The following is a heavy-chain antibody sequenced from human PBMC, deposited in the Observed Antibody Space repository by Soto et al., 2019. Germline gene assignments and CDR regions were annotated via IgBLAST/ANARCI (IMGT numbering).Heavy chain of an antibody. J-gene: IGHJ6*02. D-gene: IGHD1-26*01. CDR1: GYTFTGYY. Sequence: QVQLVQSGTEVKRPGDSVKVSCKASGYTFTGYYVHWVRQAPGQGLEWMGWINPNSGDTYLAQRFEGQSIINRDTCIGTADMELSGLTPDDTAEYHCANGGAIVAAGTMVYLYNAMDVWGQGTTVTVS. V-gene: IGHV1-2*02. CDR2: INPNSGDT. CDR3: ANGGAIVAAGTMVYLYNAMDV.